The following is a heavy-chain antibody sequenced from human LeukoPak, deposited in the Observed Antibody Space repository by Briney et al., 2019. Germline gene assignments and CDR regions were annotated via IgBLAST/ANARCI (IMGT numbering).Heavy chain of an antibody. CDR2: INHSGST. D-gene: IGHD3-3*01. J-gene: IGHJ4*02. Sequence: KPSETLSLTCAVYGGSFSGYYWSWIRQPPGKGLEWIGEINHSGSTNYNPSLKSRVTISVDTSKNQFSLKLSSVTAADTAVYYCARVGYRYYDFWSGYYREGTGAIGYWGQGTLVTDSS. CDR3: ARVGYRYYDFWSGYYREGTGAIGY. CDR1: GGSFSGYY. V-gene: IGHV4-34*01.